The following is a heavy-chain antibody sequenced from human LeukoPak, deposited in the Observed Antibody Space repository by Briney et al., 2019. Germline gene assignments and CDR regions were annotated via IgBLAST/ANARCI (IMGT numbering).Heavy chain of an antibody. D-gene: IGHD5-12*01. V-gene: IGHV3-48*04. CDR3: ARTWRPFDL. J-gene: IGHJ4*02. CDR2: ISSYNTI. CDR1: GFTFSSYA. Sequence: GGSLRLSCAASGFTFSSYAMSWVRQAPGEGLEWISYISSYNTIHYADSVKGRFTISRDNARKLLYLETDSPRAEDTAVYYCARTWRPFDLWGQGTLVTVSS.